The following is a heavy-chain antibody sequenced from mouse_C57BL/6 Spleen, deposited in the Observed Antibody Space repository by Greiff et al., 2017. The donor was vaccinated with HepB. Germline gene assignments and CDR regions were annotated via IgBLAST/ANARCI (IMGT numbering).Heavy chain of an antibody. CDR1: GYTFTSYW. CDR2: IHPNSGST. CDR3: AREAYDYDGNCFDY. J-gene: IGHJ2*01. D-gene: IGHD2-4*01. Sequence: QVQLQQPGAELVKPGASVKLSCKASGYTFTSYWMHWVKQRPGQGLEWIGMIHPNSGSTNYNEKFKSKATLTVDKSSSTAYMQLSSLTSEDSAVYYCAREAYDYDGNCFDYWGQGTTLTVSS. V-gene: IGHV1-64*01.